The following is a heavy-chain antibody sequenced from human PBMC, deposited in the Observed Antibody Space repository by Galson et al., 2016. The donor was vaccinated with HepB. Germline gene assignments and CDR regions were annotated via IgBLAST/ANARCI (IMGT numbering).Heavy chain of an antibody. J-gene: IGHJ4*02. V-gene: IGHV3-30-3*01. CDR2: ISYDGGNK. D-gene: IGHD1-1*01. CDR3: ARGGPHNNYFDY. CDR1: GFPFSVYS. Sequence: SLRLSCAASGFPFSVYSMHWVRQAPGKGLEWLAVISYDGGNKYYADSVKGRFTISRDNSKTTLYLQMNSLRAEDTAVYYCARGGPHNNYFDYWGQGTLVTVSS.